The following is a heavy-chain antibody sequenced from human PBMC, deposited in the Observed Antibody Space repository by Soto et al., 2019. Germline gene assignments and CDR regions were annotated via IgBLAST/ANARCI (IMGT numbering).Heavy chain of an antibody. V-gene: IGHV4-30-4*01. CDR3: ARAKGYCGGGSCYSANWFDP. J-gene: IGHJ5*02. CDR2: IYYSGST. D-gene: IGHD2-15*01. Sequence: QVQLQESGPGLVKPSQTLSLTCTVSGGSISSGDYYWSWIRQPPGKGLEWIGYIYYSGSTYYIPSLKSRVTISVDTSKNQFSLKLSSVTAADTAVYYCARAKGYCGGGSCYSANWFDPWGQGTLVTVSS. CDR1: GGSISSGDYY.